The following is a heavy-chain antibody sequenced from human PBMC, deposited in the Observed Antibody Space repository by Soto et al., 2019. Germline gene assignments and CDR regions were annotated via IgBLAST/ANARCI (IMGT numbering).Heavy chain of an antibody. J-gene: IGHJ5*02. Sequence: SETLSLTCTVSGGSISSYYWSWIRQPPGKGLEWIGYTYYSGSTNYNPSLKSRVTISVDTSKNQFSLKLSSVTAADTAVYYCATLPMVAGGWFDPWGQGTLVTVSS. CDR1: GGSISSYY. CDR3: ATLPMVAGGWFDP. V-gene: IGHV4-59*01. CDR2: TYYSGST. D-gene: IGHD2-15*01.